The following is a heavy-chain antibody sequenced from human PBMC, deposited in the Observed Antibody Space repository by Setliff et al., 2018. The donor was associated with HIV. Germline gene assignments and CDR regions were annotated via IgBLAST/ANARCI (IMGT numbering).Heavy chain of an antibody. CDR2: IYTSGNT. Sequence: PSETLSLTCKVSGDSISSGGYYWTWIRKPAGKGPEWIGHIYTSGNTNYNPSLKSRVSISVATSKNQFFLTLTSVTAADSAVYYCARLGEHDTGDLDVWGKGTTVTVSS. J-gene: IGHJ6*04. D-gene: IGHD1-1*01. CDR3: ARLGEHDTGDLDV. V-gene: IGHV4-61*09. CDR1: GDSISSGGYY.